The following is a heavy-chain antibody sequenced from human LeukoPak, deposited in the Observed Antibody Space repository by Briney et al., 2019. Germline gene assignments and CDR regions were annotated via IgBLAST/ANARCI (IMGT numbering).Heavy chain of an antibody. D-gene: IGHD6-13*01. J-gene: IGHJ4*02. V-gene: IGHV4-30-4*01. CDR1: GGSISSGDYC. CDR3: ARARRYSSSWYFFNY. Sequence: PSETLSLTCIVSGGSISSGDYCWRWIRQPPGKGLEWIGYTYYSGSTDYNPSLKSRATISVDTSKNQFSLKLSSVTAADTAVYYCARARRYSSSWYFFNYWGQGTLVTVSS. CDR2: TYYSGST.